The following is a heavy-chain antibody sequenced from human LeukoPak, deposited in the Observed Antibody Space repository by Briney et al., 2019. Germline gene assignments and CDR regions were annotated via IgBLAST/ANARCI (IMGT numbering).Heavy chain of an antibody. Sequence: ASVKVSCKASGYTFTSYYMHWVRQAPGQGLEWMGIINPSGGSTSYAQKFQGRVTMTRDTSTSTVYMELSSLRSEDTAVHYCARSGIRFADTMIWFGDSWGQGTLVTVSS. CDR3: ARSGIRFADTMIWFGDS. CDR2: INPSGGST. D-gene: IGHD3-10*01. CDR1: GYTFTSYY. J-gene: IGHJ4*02. V-gene: IGHV1-46*01.